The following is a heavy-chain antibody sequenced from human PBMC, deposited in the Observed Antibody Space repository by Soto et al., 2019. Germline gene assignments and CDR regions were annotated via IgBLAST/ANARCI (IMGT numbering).Heavy chain of an antibody. V-gene: IGHV4-4*02. Sequence: SETLSLTCDVSGGSISSSKWWTWVRQPPGKGLGLIGKIDQNGITNYNPSLESRVTISKDKSTNQLFLNLTSVTAADTAMYYCVRMNRDYYYYGMDVWGQGTTVTVSS. J-gene: IGHJ6*02. CDR3: VRMNRDYYYYGMDV. CDR1: GGSISSSKW. CDR2: IDQNGIT.